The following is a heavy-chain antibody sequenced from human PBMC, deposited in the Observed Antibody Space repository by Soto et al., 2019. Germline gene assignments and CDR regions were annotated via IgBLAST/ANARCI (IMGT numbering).Heavy chain of an antibody. J-gene: IGHJ5*02. Sequence: SETLSLTCTVSGGSISSYYWSWIRQPPGRGLEWIGYIHYSGSTNYNPSLKSRVSISVDTSKNQFSLKLNSVTAADTAVYYCARAYGADWFDPWGQGTLVTVSS. CDR3: ARAYGADWFDP. CDR1: GGSISSYY. CDR2: IHYSGST. V-gene: IGHV4-59*01. D-gene: IGHD4-17*01.